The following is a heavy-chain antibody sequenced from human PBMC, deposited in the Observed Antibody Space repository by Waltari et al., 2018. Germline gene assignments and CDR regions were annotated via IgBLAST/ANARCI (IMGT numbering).Heavy chain of an antibody. CDR1: GASVTTANW. V-gene: IGHV4-4*02. CDR3: ARDRGRGLYLDV. J-gene: IGHJ4*02. CDR2: VLSTGKT. Sequence: QLQESGPGLVQPSGTLSLSCAASGASVTTANWWSWVRQSPQRGLEWIGQVLSTGKTNYSPSFASRVTMSLDASNNQFSLKVTSATAADTAVYYCARDRGRGLYLDVWGPGTLVTVSP. D-gene: IGHD2-15*01.